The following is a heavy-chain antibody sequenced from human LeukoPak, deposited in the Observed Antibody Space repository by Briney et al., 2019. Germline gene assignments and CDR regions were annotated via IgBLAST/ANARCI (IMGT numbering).Heavy chain of an antibody. CDR1: GFSLSSSGVG. CDR3: AHSNSGWNTSPYYFDF. CDR2: IYWDDDR. Sequence: SGPTLMKPTPTLTLTFTFSGFSLSSSGVGVGWIRQPPGKALEWHTLIYWDDDRRYSASLQTRLTITNDSSKNQVVLTMTNLDPVDTATYYCAHSNSGWNTSPYYFDFWGQGTLVTVSS. D-gene: IGHD6-19*01. J-gene: IGHJ4*02. V-gene: IGHV2-5*02.